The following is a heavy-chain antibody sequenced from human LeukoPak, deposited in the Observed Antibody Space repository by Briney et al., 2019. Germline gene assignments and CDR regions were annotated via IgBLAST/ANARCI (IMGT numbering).Heavy chain of an antibody. CDR1: GYTFTSYY. Sequence: ASVKVSCKASGYTFTSYYMHWVRQAPGQGLEWMGIINPSGGSTSYAQKFQGRVTMTRDMSTSTVYMELSSLRSEDTAVYYCARGYVAARLYYYYYTDVWGKGTTVTASS. CDR2: INPSGGST. J-gene: IGHJ6*03. V-gene: IGHV1-46*01. CDR3: ARGYVAARLYYYYYTDV. D-gene: IGHD6-6*01.